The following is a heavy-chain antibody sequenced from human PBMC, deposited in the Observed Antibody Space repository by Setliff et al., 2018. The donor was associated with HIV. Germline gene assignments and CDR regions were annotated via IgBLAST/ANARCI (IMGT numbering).Heavy chain of an antibody. CDR2: IYYSGTT. CDR3: ARQPSWGSIDY. CDR1: GGSISSYY. D-gene: IGHD7-27*01. J-gene: IGHJ4*02. V-gene: IGHV4-59*06. Sequence: SETLSLTCTVSGGSISSYYWSWIRQPPGKGLEWIGYIYYSGTTHYNPSLKSRVFISVDTSKNQFSLKLSSVTAADTAVYYCARQPSWGSIDYWGQGTLVTVSS.